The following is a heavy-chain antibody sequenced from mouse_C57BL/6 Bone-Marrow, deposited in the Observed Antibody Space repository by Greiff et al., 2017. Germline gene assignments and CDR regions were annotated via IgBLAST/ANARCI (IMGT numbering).Heavy chain of an antibody. CDR1: GYTFTSYW. CDR2: IHPNSGST. CDR3: ANYGRRYFDV. D-gene: IGHD2-1*01. V-gene: IGHV1-64*01. J-gene: IGHJ1*03. Sequence: VQLQQPGAELVKPGASVKLSCKASGYTFTSYWMHWVKQRPGQGLEWIGMIHPNSGSTNYNEKFKSKATLTVDKSSSTAYMQLSSLTSEASAFYYCANYGRRYFDVWGTGTTVTVTS.